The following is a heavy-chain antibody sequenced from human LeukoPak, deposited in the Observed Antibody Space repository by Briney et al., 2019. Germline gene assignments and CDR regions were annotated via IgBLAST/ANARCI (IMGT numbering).Heavy chain of an antibody. CDR2: IYSGGST. V-gene: IGHV3-53*01. CDR1: GFTVSCNY. Sequence: GSLRLFCAAPGFTVSCNYKSWVRQAPGKGLEWVSVIYSGGSTYYADSAKGRFTISRDNSKNTLYLQIDSLRAEDTAVYYCAQSGGMDVWGQGTTVTASS. J-gene: IGHJ6*02. CDR3: AQSGGMDV.